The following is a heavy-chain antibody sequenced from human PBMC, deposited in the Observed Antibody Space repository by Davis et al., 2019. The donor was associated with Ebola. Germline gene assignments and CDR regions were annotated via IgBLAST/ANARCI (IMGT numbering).Heavy chain of an antibody. D-gene: IGHD3-10*01. Sequence: SETLSLTCAVYGGSFSGYYWSWIRQPPGKWLEWIGEINHSGTTNYNPSLKSRVTISVDPSKNQFSLKLSSVTAADTAVYYCARGGVRVRYYYYGMDVWGQGTTVTVSS. CDR3: ARGGVRVRYYYYGMDV. J-gene: IGHJ6*02. V-gene: IGHV4-34*01. CDR2: INHSGTT. CDR1: GGSFSGYY.